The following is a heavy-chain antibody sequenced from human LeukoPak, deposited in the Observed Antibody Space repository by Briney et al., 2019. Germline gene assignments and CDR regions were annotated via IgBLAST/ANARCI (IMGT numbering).Heavy chain of an antibody. V-gene: IGHV4-59*01. J-gene: IGHJ4*02. CDR2: IYYSGST. Sequence: IPSETLSLXCTVSGGSISSYYWSWIRQPPGKGLEWIGYIYYSGSTNYNPSLKSRVTISVDTSKNQFSLKLSSVTAADTAVYYCARLVGAPYYFDYWGQGTLVTVSS. D-gene: IGHD1-26*01. CDR3: ARLVGAPYYFDY. CDR1: GGSISSYY.